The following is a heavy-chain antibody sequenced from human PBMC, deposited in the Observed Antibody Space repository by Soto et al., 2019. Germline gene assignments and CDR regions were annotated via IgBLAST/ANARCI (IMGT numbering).Heavy chain of an antibody. CDR1: GYSFTSYW. Sequence: PGKSLKISCKGSGYSFTSYWIGWVRQMPGKGLKWMGIIYPGDSDTRYSPSFQGQVTISADKSISTAYLQWSSLKASDTAMYYCARTSAGGKYYYGMDVWGQGTTVTVSS. V-gene: IGHV5-51*01. D-gene: IGHD6-13*01. J-gene: IGHJ6*02. CDR2: IYPGDSDT. CDR3: ARTSAGGKYYYGMDV.